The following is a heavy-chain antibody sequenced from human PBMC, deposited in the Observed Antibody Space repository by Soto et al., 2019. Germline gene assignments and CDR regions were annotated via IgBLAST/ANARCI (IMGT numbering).Heavy chain of an antibody. CDR1: GGSFSGYY. Sequence: QVQLQQWGAGLLKPSDTLSLTCAVYGGSFSGYYWSWIRQPPGKGLEWIGEINHSASTNYNPSLKSRVTISVDTSKNQFSPKLSSVTAADTAVYYCARGRNNDARRLGAFDNWGQGTMGTVSS. CDR3: ARGRNNDARRLGAFDN. D-gene: IGHD2-8*01. J-gene: IGHJ3*02. CDR2: INHSAST. V-gene: IGHV4-34*01.